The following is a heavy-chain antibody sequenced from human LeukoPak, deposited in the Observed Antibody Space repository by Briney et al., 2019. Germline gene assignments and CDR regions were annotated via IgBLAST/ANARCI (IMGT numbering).Heavy chain of an antibody. CDR3: ARLRGQLVYFDY. D-gene: IGHD6-13*01. Sequence: GGSLRLSCAASGFTFDDYGMSWVRHAPGKGLEWVSGINWNGGSTGYADSVKGRFTISRDNAKNSLYLQMNSLRAEDTALYYCARLRGQLVYFDYWGQGTLVTVSS. CDR2: INWNGGST. V-gene: IGHV3-20*04. CDR1: GFTFDDYG. J-gene: IGHJ4*02.